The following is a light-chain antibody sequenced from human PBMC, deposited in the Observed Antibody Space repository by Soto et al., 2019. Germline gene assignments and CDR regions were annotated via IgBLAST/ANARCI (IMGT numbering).Light chain of an antibody. CDR3: LQSYIVSRT. J-gene: IGKJ4*01. CDR2: GAS. CDR1: QSISTN. Sequence: DIQMTQSPSSLPASVGDRVTITCRASQSISTNLNWYQQKPGKAPKVLIYGASSLRSGVPSRFSRSGSGTDFTLTINSLLPADVATYFCLQSYIVSRTFGGGTRVEI. V-gene: IGKV1-39*01.